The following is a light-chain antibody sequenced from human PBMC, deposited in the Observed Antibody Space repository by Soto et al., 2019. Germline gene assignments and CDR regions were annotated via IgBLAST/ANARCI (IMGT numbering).Light chain of an antibody. CDR1: QSISTY. Sequence: DIRLTQSPSSLSASVGDSVTITCRASQSISTYLNWYQQRGGEAPKVLIYIASTLQTGVPARFSGSGSGKDFTLTISSLQPEDFAAYYCHQSYSRPDTFGHRTRLEIK. CDR3: HQSYSRPDT. J-gene: IGKJ5*01. CDR2: IAS. V-gene: IGKV1-39*01.